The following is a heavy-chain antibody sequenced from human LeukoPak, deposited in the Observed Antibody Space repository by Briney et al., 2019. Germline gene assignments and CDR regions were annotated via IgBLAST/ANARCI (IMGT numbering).Heavy chain of an antibody. CDR1: GFTFSSYA. V-gene: IGHV3-30-3*01. CDR3: ARGSFSSLPGPHHGMDV. Sequence: GGSLRLSCAASGFTFSSYAMHWVRQAPGKGLEWVAVISYDGSNKYYADSVKGRFTISRDNSKNTLYLQMNSLRDEDTAVYYCARGSFSSLPGPHHGMDVWGQGTTATVSS. CDR2: ISYDGSNK. J-gene: IGHJ6*02. D-gene: IGHD6-13*01.